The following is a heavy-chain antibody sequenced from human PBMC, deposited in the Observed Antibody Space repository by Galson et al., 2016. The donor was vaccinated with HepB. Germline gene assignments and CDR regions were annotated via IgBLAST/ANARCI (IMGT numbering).Heavy chain of an antibody. V-gene: IGHV3-33*01. J-gene: IGHJ3*02. CDR1: GFPFSSYG. D-gene: IGHD1-26*01. Sequence: SLRLSCAASGFPFSSYGIHWVRQAPGKGLELVAVIWYDGSRKYYVDSVRGRFTISRDNFKNMVYLQMNSLRAEDTAVYYCARDRRSGSYGDDFHIWGQGTMVTVSS. CDR2: IWYDGSRK. CDR3: ARDRRSGSYGDDFHI.